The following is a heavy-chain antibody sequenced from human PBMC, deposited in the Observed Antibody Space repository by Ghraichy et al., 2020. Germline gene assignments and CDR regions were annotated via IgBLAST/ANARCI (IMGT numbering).Heavy chain of an antibody. V-gene: IGHV4-30-2*01. J-gene: IGHJ4*02. CDR3: ARALGGYVDY. D-gene: IGHD3-22*01. CDR1: GGSISSGGYS. CDR2: IYLSGST. Sequence: SETLSLTCAVSGGSISSGGYSWSWIRQPPGKGLEWIGYIYLSGSTYYNPSLKSRVTISVDTSKNQFSLKLSSVTAADTAVYYCARALGGYVDYWGQGTLVTVSS.